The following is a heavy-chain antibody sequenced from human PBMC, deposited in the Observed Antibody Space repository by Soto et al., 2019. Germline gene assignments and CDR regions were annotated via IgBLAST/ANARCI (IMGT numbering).Heavy chain of an antibody. CDR2: IWSSSGNT. D-gene: IGHD6-25*01. CDR3: SREKRHNARGGRFGMDV. J-gene: IGHJ6*02. V-gene: IGHV3-21*01. Sequence: EVQLVESGGGLVKPGGSLRLSCAASGFTFSDFSMNWVRQAPGKGLEWVAFIWSSSGNTFYGDSVKGRFIISRDNAKTSLDLQMNSLRVEDTAVYYWSREKRHNARGGRFGMDVWGQGTTVTVS. CDR1: GFTFSDFS.